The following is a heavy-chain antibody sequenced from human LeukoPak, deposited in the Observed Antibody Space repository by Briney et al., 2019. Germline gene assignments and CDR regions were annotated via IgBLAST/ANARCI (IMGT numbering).Heavy chain of an antibody. V-gene: IGHV3-23*01. D-gene: IGHD6-19*01. Sequence: GGSLRLSCAASGFTFSSYAMSWVRQAPGKGLEWVSAISGSGGSTYYADSVEGRFTISRDNSKNTLYLQMNSLRAGDTAVYYSAKDLGIAVADHNFDYWGQGTLVTVSS. J-gene: IGHJ4*02. CDR2: ISGSGGST. CDR3: AKDLGIAVADHNFDY. CDR1: GFTFSSYA.